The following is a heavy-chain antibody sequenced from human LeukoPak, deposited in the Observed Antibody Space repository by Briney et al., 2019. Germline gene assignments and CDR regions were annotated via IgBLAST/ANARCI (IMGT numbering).Heavy chain of an antibody. CDR2: IWYDGTYK. V-gene: IGHV3-33*01. J-gene: IGHJ4*02. Sequence: GGSLRLSCAASGFIFNHYGMHWVRQAPGKGLEWVGFIWYDGTYKYYADSMKGRFTMSRDNSKNTLYLQMNSLRAEDTAVYYCARKGGWQLPSFDYWGLGTLVIVSS. CDR1: GFIFNHYG. D-gene: IGHD2-15*01. CDR3: ARKGGWQLPSFDY.